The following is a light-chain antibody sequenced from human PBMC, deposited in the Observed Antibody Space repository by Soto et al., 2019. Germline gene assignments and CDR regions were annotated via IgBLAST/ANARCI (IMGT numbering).Light chain of an antibody. CDR1: QSIDRR. CDR3: QQYFTVPHT. CDR2: DAS. J-gene: IGKJ2*01. Sequence: DIPMTQSPSTLSASVRDSVTITCRASQSIDRRLAWYQKKPGKAPNLVIYDASTLENGDPSRFSGSGSGTEFTLTISSLQPDDSATYYCQQYFTVPHTFGLGTTLQIK. V-gene: IGKV1-5*01.